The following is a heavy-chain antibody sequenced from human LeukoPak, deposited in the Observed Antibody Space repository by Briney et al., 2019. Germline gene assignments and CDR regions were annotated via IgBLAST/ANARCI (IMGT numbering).Heavy chain of an antibody. D-gene: IGHD3-10*01. CDR1: GFTFKNCA. J-gene: IGHJ4*02. Sequence: GGSLRLSCAASGFTFKNCAMSWVRQAPGKGLEWVSGISGTGYNTYYADSVKGRFTISRDNSKNTLYLQMNSLGAEDTAVYYCAKHVSGSLFYFDYWGQRTLVTVSS. V-gene: IGHV3-23*01. CDR3: AKHVSGSLFYFDY. CDR2: ISGTGYNT.